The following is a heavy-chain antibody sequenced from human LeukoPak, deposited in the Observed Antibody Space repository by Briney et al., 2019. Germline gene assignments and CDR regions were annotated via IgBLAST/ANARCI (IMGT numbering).Heavy chain of an antibody. CDR2: INGDGSSI. CDR3: ARGYSNYVDY. Sequence: GGSLRLSCAASGFTFSNPWMHWVRHGPGKGLVWVSRINGDGSSISYADSVKGRFTISRDNAKNTLYLQMNSLRAEDTAVYFCARGYSNYVDYWGQGTLVTVSS. D-gene: IGHD4-11*01. J-gene: IGHJ4*02. V-gene: IGHV3-74*01. CDR1: GFTFSNPW.